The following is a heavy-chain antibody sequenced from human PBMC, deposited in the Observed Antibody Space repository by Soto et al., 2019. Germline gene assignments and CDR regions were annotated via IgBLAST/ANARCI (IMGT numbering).Heavy chain of an antibody. J-gene: IGHJ6*02. Sequence: PGESLKISCKGSGYSFTSYWISWVRQTPGKGLEWMGRIDPSDSYTNYNPSLKSRVTISVDKSKNQFSLKLSSVTAADTAVYYCARDSPGGSFPYYGMDVWGQGTTVTVSS. CDR2: IDPSDSYT. CDR1: GYSFTSYW. D-gene: IGHD1-26*01. CDR3: ARDSPGGSFPYYGMDV. V-gene: IGHV5-10-1*01.